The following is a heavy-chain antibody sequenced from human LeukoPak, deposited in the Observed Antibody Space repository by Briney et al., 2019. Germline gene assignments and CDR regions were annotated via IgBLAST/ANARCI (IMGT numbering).Heavy chain of an antibody. CDR1: GFTFSRYE. CDR2: VSSSGSTI. CDR3: AKYNSLGY. J-gene: IGHJ4*02. V-gene: IGHV3-48*03. D-gene: IGHD6-19*01. Sequence: GGSVRLSCAASGFTFSRYEMNEVRQPPGKGLPWVSYVSSSGSTIYYADSVKGRFTISRDNAKNSPYLQMNSLRAEDTAVYYCAKYNSLGYWGQGTLVTVSS.